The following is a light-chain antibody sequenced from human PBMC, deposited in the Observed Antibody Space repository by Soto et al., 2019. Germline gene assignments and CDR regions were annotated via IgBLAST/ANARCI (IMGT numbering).Light chain of an antibody. CDR1: RSDIGRYNY. Sequence: QSALAQPASVSGFPGQSITISCTGTRSDIGRYNYVSWYQQHPGEAPKLLIYEVTYRPSGVSARFSGSKSGSTASLTISGLQAEDEAEYFCFSFTTTSTHVFGTGTKLTVL. CDR3: FSFTTTSTHV. V-gene: IGLV2-14*01. J-gene: IGLJ1*01. CDR2: EVT.